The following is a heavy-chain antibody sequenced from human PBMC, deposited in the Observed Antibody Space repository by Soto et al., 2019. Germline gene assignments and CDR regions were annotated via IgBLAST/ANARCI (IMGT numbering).Heavy chain of an antibody. CDR2: IKQDGSEK. CDR1: GFTFSSYW. V-gene: IGHV3-7*01. J-gene: IGHJ4*02. CDR3: AREGGDVIIYFDY. D-gene: IGHD3-10*01. Sequence: GGSLRPSCAASGFTFSSYWMSWVRQAPGKGLEWVANIKQDGSEKYYVDSVKGRFTISRDNAKNSLYLQMNSLRAEDTAVYYCAREGGDVIIYFDYWGQGTLVTVSS.